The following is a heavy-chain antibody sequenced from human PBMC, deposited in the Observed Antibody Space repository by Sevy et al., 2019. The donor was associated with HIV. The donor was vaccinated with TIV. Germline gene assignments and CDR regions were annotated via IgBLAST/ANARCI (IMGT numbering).Heavy chain of an antibody. D-gene: IGHD5-12*01. CDR3: TIAPPVCSSDDSLNWFDP. CDR1: GGPISSYY. J-gene: IGHJ5*02. CDR2: IHYSGST. V-gene: IGHV4-59*01. Sequence: SETLSLTCSVSGGPISSYYWSWIRQPPGKRLEWFGYIHYSGSTNYNPSLNSRLTISVDTSKNQFSLRLTSVTAADTAVYYCTIAPPVCSSDDSLNWFDPWGQGILVTVSS.